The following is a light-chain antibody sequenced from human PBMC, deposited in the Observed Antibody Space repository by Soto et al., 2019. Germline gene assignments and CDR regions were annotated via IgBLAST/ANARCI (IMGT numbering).Light chain of an antibody. CDR1: QNVDTNY. Sequence: EIVLTQSPGTLSLSPVERATLSFRASQNVDTNYLAWYQQKPGQAPRLLMYAASSRAAGIPDRFSGSGSGTDFTLTISRLEPEDFAVYYCQQHGSWGITFGPGTKVDIK. V-gene: IGKV3-20*01. CDR3: QQHGSWGIT. CDR2: AAS. J-gene: IGKJ3*01.